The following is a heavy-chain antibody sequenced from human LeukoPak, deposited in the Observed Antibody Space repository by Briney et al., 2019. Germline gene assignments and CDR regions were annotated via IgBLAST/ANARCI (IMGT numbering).Heavy chain of an antibody. CDR1: GFTFSRYA. Sequence: GSLRLSCAASGFTFSRYAMSWVRQAPGKGLEWVSALGVSGANTYYADSVKGRFTISRDNSKNTLYLQVNSLRAEDTAVYYCAKGVGCSGGTCYSGHGMDVWGQGTTVTVSS. V-gene: IGHV3-23*01. CDR3: AKGVGCSGGTCYSGHGMDV. J-gene: IGHJ6*02. CDR2: LGVSGANT. D-gene: IGHD2-15*01.